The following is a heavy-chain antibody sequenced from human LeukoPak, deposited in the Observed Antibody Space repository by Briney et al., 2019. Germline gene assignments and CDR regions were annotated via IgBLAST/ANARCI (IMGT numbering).Heavy chain of an antibody. CDR2: IYYSGST. D-gene: IGHD2-2*01. CDR1: GGSISSGDYY. V-gene: IGHV4-30-4*01. J-gene: IGHJ5*02. CDR3: ARGYIVVVPAAHNWFDP. Sequence: SQTLSLTCTVSGGSISSGDYYWSWIRQPSGKGLEWIGYIYYSGSTYYNPSLKSRVTISVDTSKNQFSLKLSSVTAADTAVYYCARGYIVVVPAAHNWFDPWGQGTLVTVSS.